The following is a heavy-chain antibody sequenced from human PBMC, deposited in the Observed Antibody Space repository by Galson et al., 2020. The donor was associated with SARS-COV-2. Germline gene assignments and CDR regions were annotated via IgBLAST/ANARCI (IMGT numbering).Heavy chain of an antibody. Sequence: ASVKVSCKASGYTFTSYGISWVRQAPGQGLEWMGWISAYNGNTNYAQKLQGRVTMTTDTSTSTAYMELRSLRSDDTAVYYCARVSPGSSTVWPKINWFDPWGQGTLVTVSS. CDR3: ARVSPGSSTVWPKINWFDP. D-gene: IGHD2-2*01. V-gene: IGHV1-18*01. J-gene: IGHJ5*02. CDR1: GYTFTSYG. CDR2: ISAYNGNT.